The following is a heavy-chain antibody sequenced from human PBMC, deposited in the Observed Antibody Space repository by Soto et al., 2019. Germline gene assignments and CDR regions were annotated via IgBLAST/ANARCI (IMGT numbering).Heavy chain of an antibody. Sequence: QVQLVESGGGLVKPGGSLRLSCAASGFTFSDYYMSWIRQAPGKGLEWVSYISSSGSTIYYADSVKGRFTISRDNAKNSLYLQMNSLRAEDTAVYYWSRAPLNGTTYYYYYGMDVWGQGTTVTVSS. D-gene: IGHD1-20*01. V-gene: IGHV3-11*01. J-gene: IGHJ6*02. CDR2: ISSSGSTI. CDR3: SRAPLNGTTYYYYYGMDV. CDR1: GFTFSDYY.